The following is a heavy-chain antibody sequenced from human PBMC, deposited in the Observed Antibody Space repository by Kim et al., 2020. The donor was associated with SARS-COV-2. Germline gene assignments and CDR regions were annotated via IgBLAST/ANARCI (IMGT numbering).Heavy chain of an antibody. J-gene: IGHJ4*02. V-gene: IGHV1-3*01. CDR3: ARESARSTGTDFDY. Sequence: YSEQLQGRVTITRDASASTAYMELSSLRSEDTALYYCARESARSTGTDFDYWGQGTLVTVSS. D-gene: IGHD1-1*01.